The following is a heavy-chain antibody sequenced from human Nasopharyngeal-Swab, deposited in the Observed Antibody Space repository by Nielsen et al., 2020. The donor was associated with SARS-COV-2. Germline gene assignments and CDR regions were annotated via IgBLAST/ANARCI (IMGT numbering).Heavy chain of an antibody. V-gene: IGHV1-24*01. CDR3: ARGDSYGASWYFDL. CDR1: GYTLTELS. D-gene: IGHD5-18*01. Sequence: ASVKVSCKVSGYTLTELSMHWVRQAPGKGLEWMGGFDPEDGETIYAQKFQGRVTMTEDTSTDTAYMELSSLRSEDTAVYYYARGDSYGASWYFDLWGRGTLVTVSS. J-gene: IGHJ2*01. CDR2: FDPEDGET.